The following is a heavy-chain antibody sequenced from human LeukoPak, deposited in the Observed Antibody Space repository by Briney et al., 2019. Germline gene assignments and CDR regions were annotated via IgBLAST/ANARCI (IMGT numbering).Heavy chain of an antibody. V-gene: IGHV4-39*07. CDR2: IYYTGTT. J-gene: IGHJ6*03. D-gene: IGHD5-18*01. CDR3: AREGRYRYGYNEYHLYMDI. Sequence: SETLSLTCTVSGGSITSSSYHWGWIRQPPGKGLGWIGSIYYTGTTYYNPSLKSRVSIFVDTSKNQFSLKLSSVTAAETAVYYCAREGRYRYGYNEYHLYMDIWGKGTTVTVSS. CDR1: GGSITSSSYH.